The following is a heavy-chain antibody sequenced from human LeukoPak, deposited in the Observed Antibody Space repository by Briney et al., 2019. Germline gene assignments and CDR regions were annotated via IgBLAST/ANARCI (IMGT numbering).Heavy chain of an antibody. J-gene: IGHJ5*02. CDR3: ARGMVVAATNWFDP. CDR1: GFTFSSYS. CDR2: ISSSSSYI. V-gene: IGHV3-21*01. Sequence: PGGSLRLSCAASGFTFSSYSMNWVRQAPGKGLEWVSSISSSSSYIYYADSVKGRFTISRDNAKNSLYLQMNSLRAEDTAVYYCARGMVVAATNWFDPWGQGTLVTLSS. D-gene: IGHD2-15*01.